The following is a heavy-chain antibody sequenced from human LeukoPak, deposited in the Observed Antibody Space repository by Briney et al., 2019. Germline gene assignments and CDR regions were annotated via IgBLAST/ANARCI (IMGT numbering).Heavy chain of an antibody. CDR3: ANAYSSGWYYFDY. CDR2: ISGSDGST. Sequence: GGSLRLSCAASEFAFGSYAMSWVRQAPGKGLEWVSVISGSDGSTYYADSVKGRFTISRDNSKNTLYLQMNSLRAEDTAAYYCANAYSSGWYYFDYWGQGTLVTVSS. D-gene: IGHD6-19*01. J-gene: IGHJ4*02. CDR1: EFAFGSYA. V-gene: IGHV3-23*01.